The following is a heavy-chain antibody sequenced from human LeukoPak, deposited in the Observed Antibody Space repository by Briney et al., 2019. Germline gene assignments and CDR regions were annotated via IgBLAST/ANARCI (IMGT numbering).Heavy chain of an antibody. Sequence: SETVSLTCAVYGGSFSGYYWSWIRQPPGKGLEWIGEINHRGSTNYNPPLKSRATISVDTSKNQFSLKLSSVTAANTAVYYCARGDRTVIATNFDYWGQGTLVTVSS. CDR2: INHRGST. V-gene: IGHV4-34*01. D-gene: IGHD4-17*01. J-gene: IGHJ4*02. CDR1: GGSFSGYY. CDR3: ARGDRTVIATNFDY.